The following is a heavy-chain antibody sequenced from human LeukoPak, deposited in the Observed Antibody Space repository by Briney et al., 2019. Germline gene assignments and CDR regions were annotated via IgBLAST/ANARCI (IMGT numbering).Heavy chain of an antibody. J-gene: IGHJ4*02. Sequence: SETLSLTCTVSGGSISSYYWSWIRQPAGKGLEWIGRIYTSGSTNYNPSLKSRVTISVDKSKNQFSLKLSSVTAADTAVYYCARNPGGTSGYYFDYWGQGTLVTVSS. CDR3: ARNPGGTSGYYFDY. V-gene: IGHV4-4*07. CDR2: IYTSGST. D-gene: IGHD4-23*01. CDR1: GGSISSYY.